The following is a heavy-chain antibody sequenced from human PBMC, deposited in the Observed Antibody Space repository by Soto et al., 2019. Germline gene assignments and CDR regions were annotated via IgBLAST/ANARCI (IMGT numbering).Heavy chain of an antibody. J-gene: IGHJ4*02. D-gene: IGHD1-26*01. V-gene: IGHV3-7*04. CDR2: IHQDGAGR. CDR3: SRGGYGGELDS. CDR1: GFTFSSYW. Sequence: EVQLVESGGGLVQPGGSLRLSCEASGFTFSSYWMSWVRQAPGKGLEWVANIHQDGAGRYYVDSVKGRFTISRDNAKNSLYLNMDSLRVEDTAVYYCSRGGYGGELDSWGPGTLVTVSS.